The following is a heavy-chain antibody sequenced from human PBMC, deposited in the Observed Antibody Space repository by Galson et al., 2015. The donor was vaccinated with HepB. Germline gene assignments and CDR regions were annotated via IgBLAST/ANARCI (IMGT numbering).Heavy chain of an antibody. CDR2: ISAYNGNT. D-gene: IGHD4-17*01. CDR1: GYTFTSYG. V-gene: IGHV1-18*01. J-gene: IGHJ6*02. Sequence: SVKVSCKASGYTFTSYGISWVRQAPGQGLEWMGWISAYNGNTNYAQKLQGRVTMTTDTSTSTAYMELRSLRSDDTAVYYCARDGTTVTTQYYYYYYGMDVWGQGTTVTVSS. CDR3: ARDGTTVTTQYYYYYYGMDV.